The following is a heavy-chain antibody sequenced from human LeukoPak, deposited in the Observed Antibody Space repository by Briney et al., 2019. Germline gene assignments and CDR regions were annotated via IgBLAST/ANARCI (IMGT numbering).Heavy chain of an antibody. CDR1: GFTFSSYA. Sequence: PGGSLRLSCAASGFTFSSYAMSWVRQAPGKGLEWVSGISGSGGSTYYADSVKGRFTISRDNSKNTLYLQMNSLRAEDTAVYYCAKGLREYSSSSTPFDYWGQGTLVTVSS. D-gene: IGHD6-6*01. J-gene: IGHJ4*02. V-gene: IGHV3-23*01. CDR3: AKGLREYSSSSTPFDY. CDR2: ISGSGGST.